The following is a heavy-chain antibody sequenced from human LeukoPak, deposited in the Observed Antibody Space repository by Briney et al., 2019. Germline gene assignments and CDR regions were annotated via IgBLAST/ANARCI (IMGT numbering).Heavy chain of an antibody. Sequence: SETLSLTCTVSGGSISSSSYYWVWIRQPPGKGLEWIGSNYYSGSTYYNPSLKSRVTISVDTSKNQFSLKLSSVTAADTAMYYCARVKDPGGYYYYYYMDVWGKGTTVTVSS. CDR1: GGSISSSSYY. V-gene: IGHV4-39*07. D-gene: IGHD3-16*01. CDR2: NYYSGST. J-gene: IGHJ6*03. CDR3: ARVKDPGGYYYYYYMDV.